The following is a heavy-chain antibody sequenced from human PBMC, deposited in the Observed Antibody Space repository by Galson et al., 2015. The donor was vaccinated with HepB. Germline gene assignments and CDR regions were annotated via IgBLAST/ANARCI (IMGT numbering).Heavy chain of an antibody. Sequence: SVKVSCKASGGTFSSYAISWVRQAPGQGLEWMGGIIPIFGTANYAQKFQGRVTITADESTSTAYMELSSLRSEDTAVYYCAREVPIITTPKIVNHYYYYGMDVWGQGTTVTVSS. CDR3: AREVPIITTPKIVNHYYYYGMDV. CDR1: GGTFSSYA. D-gene: IGHD1-14*01. CDR2: IIPIFGTA. J-gene: IGHJ6*02. V-gene: IGHV1-69*13.